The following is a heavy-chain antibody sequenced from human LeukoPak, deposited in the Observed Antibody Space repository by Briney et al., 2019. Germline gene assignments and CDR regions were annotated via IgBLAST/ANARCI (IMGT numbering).Heavy chain of an antibody. Sequence: GGSLRLSCAAPGFTFSSYWTSWVRQAPGKGLEWVANIKQDGSEKYYVDSVKGRFTISRDNAKNSLYLQMNSLRAEDTAVYYCARLLSSSSFAFDIWGQGTMVTVSS. J-gene: IGHJ3*02. CDR1: GFTFSSYW. D-gene: IGHD6-6*01. CDR3: ARLLSSSSFAFDI. CDR2: IKQDGSEK. V-gene: IGHV3-7*01.